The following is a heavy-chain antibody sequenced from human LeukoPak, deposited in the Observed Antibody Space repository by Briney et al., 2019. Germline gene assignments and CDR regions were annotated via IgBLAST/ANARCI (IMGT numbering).Heavy chain of an antibody. CDR1: GFTFSNYA. Sequence: GGSLRLSCVASGFTFSNYAMSWVRQAPGKGLEWVSAISGGGSKTYYADSVKGRFTISRDNSESTLYLQMSAVGADDTAVYYCAKSRARREDSSGSVDCWGQGTLVTVSS. V-gene: IGHV3-23*01. D-gene: IGHD3-22*01. J-gene: IGHJ4*02. CDR2: ISGGGSKT. CDR3: AKSRARREDSSGSVDC.